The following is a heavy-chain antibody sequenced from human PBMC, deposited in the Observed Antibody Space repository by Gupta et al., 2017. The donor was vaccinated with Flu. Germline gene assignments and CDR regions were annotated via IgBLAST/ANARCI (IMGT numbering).Heavy chain of an antibody. Sequence: EVQLVESGGGLVQPGGSLRLSCAASGFTFSGSYLQWVRQAPGKGLVWVSRINPEESSTTYADSVKGRFTSSRDNAKNTLYLQMNSLGADDTAVYYCATVTTGCWGQGTLVTVSS. CDR3: ATVTTGC. V-gene: IGHV3-74*03. CDR2: INPEESST. D-gene: IGHD4-17*01. J-gene: IGHJ4*02. CDR1: GFTFSGSY.